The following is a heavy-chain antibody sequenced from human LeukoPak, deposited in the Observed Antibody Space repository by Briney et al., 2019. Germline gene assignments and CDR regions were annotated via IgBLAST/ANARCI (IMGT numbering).Heavy chain of an antibody. Sequence: GGSLRLSCAASEFTFSTYGMHWVRQAPGKGLEWVAVISYDGSSKYYADSVKGRFTVSRDNSKNTLYLQMNSLRAEDTAVYYCATTGSGSYYDYWGQGTLVTVSS. V-gene: IGHV3-30*03. J-gene: IGHJ4*02. CDR3: ATTGSGSYYDY. CDR1: EFTFSTYG. D-gene: IGHD1-26*01. CDR2: ISYDGSSK.